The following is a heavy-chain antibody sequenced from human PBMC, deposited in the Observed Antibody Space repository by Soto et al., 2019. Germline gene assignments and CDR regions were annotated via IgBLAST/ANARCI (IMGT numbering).Heavy chain of an antibody. D-gene: IGHD4-4*01. CDR2: INPNSGGT. Sequence: QVQLVQSGAEVKKPGASVKVSCKASGYTFTDHYMHWVRQAPGQGLEWMGWINPNSGGTLYAQKFQGRVTMTSDTSISTAYMELSRLRSDDTAVYYCARRNLPLTAYRSGMDVWGQGTTVTVSS. J-gene: IGHJ6*02. V-gene: IGHV1-2*02. CDR3: ARRNLPLTAYRSGMDV. CDR1: GYTFTDHY.